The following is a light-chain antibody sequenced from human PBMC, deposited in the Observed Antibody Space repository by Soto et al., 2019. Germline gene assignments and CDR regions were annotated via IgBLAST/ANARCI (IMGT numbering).Light chain of an antibody. J-gene: IGLJ1*01. CDR3: SSFAGTNSFV. CDR2: EVS. Sequence: QSVLTQPPSASGSPGQSVTISCTGSSSDVGEYKYVSWYQQHPGKAPKLIIYEVSKRPSGIPGRFSGSKSGNTASLTVAGLQAADEADYYCSSFAGTNSFVFGTGTKVTVL. CDR1: SSDVGEYKY. V-gene: IGLV2-8*01.